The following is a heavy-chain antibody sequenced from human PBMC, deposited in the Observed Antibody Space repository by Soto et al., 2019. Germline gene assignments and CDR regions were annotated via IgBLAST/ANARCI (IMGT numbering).Heavy chain of an antibody. CDR2: IYYSGST. V-gene: IGHV4-59*01. CDR1: GGSISSYY. CDR3: ARDTGGGRYYYYYGMDV. D-gene: IGHD3-16*01. J-gene: IGHJ6*02. Sequence: SETLSLTCTVSGGSISSYYWSWIRQPPGKGLERIGYIYYSGSTNYNPSLKSRLTISVDTSKNQFSLKLSSVTAADTAVYYCARDTGGGRYYYYYGMDVWGQGTTVTVSS.